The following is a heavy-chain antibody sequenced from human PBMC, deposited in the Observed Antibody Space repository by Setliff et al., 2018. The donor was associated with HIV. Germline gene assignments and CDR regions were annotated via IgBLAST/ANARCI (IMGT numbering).Heavy chain of an antibody. J-gene: IGHJ6*03. V-gene: IGHV4-59*08. Sequence: SETPSLTCTVSGGSISEYYWSWIRQPPGKGLEWIGYIDYSGSTNYNASLKSRLTMSIDTSKSQFSLKLSSVTAADTAVYYCARIVRWELVATSTFFYYYMDVWGKGTTVTVSS. CDR1: GGSISEYY. D-gene: IGHD1-26*01. CDR3: ARIVRWELVATSTFFYYYMDV. CDR2: IDYSGST.